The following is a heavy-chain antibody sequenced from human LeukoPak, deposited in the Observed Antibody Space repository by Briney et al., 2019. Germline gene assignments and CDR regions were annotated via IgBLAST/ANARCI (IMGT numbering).Heavy chain of an antibody. CDR3: ARRGYCGGDCYFDAFDI. Sequence: SETLSLTCTVSGGSISSSSYYWGWIRHPPGKGLEWIRSIYYSGSTYYNPSLKSRVTISVDTSKNQFSLKLSSVTTADTAVYYCARRGYCGGDCYFDAFDIWGQGTMVTVSS. J-gene: IGHJ3*02. D-gene: IGHD2-21*02. CDR1: GGSISSSSYY. CDR2: IYYSGST. V-gene: IGHV4-39*01.